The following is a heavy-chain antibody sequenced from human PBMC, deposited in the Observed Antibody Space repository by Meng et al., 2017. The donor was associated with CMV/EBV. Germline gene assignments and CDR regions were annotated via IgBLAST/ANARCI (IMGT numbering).Heavy chain of an antibody. V-gene: IGHV1-69*10. Sequence: SVQVSCKASGGTFSSYAISWLRQAPGRGLEWMVGIIPILGIANYAPKFQGRVTITADKSTSTAYMELSNLRSEDTAVYYCASKLGVNYYYGMDVWGQGTTVTVSS. J-gene: IGHJ6*02. CDR3: ASKLGVNYYYGMDV. CDR1: GGTFSSYA. D-gene: IGHD1-7*01. CDR2: IIPILGIA.